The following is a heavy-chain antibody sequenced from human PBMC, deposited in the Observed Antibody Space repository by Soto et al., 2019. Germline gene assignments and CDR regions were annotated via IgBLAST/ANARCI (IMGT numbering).Heavy chain of an antibody. CDR3: ARDVDPLVVAATLDY. CDR1: GFTFSSYA. V-gene: IGHV3-30-3*01. Sequence: QVQLVESGGGVVQPGRSLRLSCAASGFTFSSYAMHWVRQAPGKGLEWVAVISYDGSNKYYADSVKGRFTISRDNSKNTLYLQMNSLRAEDTAVYYCARDVDPLVVAATLDYWGQGTLVTVSS. D-gene: IGHD2-15*01. CDR2: ISYDGSNK. J-gene: IGHJ4*02.